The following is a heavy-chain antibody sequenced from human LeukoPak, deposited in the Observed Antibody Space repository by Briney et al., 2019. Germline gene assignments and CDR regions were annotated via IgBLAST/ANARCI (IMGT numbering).Heavy chain of an antibody. Sequence: GGSLRLSCAASGFTFSTFAMIWVRQPPGKGLEWVSSIFPSGGEIHYADSVRGRFTISRDNSKNTLYLQMNSLRAEDTAVYYCAKDGGNYYDTGGTYLMRSYMDVWGKGTTVTVSS. CDR3: AKDGGNYYDTGGTYLMRSYMDV. J-gene: IGHJ6*03. CDR2: IFPSGGEI. CDR1: GFTFSTFA. D-gene: IGHD3-22*01. V-gene: IGHV3-23*01.